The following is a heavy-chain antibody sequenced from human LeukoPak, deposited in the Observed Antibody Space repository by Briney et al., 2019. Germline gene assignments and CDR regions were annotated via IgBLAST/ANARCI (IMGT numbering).Heavy chain of an antibody. V-gene: IGHV4-34*01. D-gene: IGHD1-1*01. Sequence: SETLSLTCAVYGGSFSGYYWSWIRQPPGKGLEWIGEINHSGSTNYNPSLKSRVTISVDTSKNQFSLKLSSVTAADTAVYYCARHPRTTGYFDYWGQGTLVTVSS. CDR3: ARHPRTTGYFDY. CDR1: GGSFSGYY. J-gene: IGHJ4*02. CDR2: INHSGST.